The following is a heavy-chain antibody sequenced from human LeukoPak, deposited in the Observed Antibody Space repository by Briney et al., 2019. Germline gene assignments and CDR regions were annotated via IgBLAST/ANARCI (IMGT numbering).Heavy chain of an antibody. CDR2: INHSGST. CDR1: GWSFSGYY. Sequence: PSETLSLTCAVYGWSFSGYYWSWIRQPPGKGLEWIGEINHSGSTNYNPSLKSRVTISINTSKNQFSLKLSSVTAADTAVYYCARGPWPSLFDYWGQGTLVTVSS. D-gene: IGHD6-6*01. J-gene: IGHJ4*02. CDR3: ARGPWPSLFDY. V-gene: IGHV4-34*01.